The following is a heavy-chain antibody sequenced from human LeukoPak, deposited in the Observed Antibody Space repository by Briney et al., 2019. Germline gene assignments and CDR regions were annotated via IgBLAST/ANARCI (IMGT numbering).Heavy chain of an antibody. CDR1: GYTFTSYG. CDR2: ISAYNGNT. J-gene: IGHJ3*02. Sequence: ASVTVSCKASGYTFTSYGISWVRQAPGQGLEWMGWISAYNGNTNYAQKLQGRVTMTTDTSTSTAYMELRSLRSDDTAVYYCARDSNYYGSGNAFDIWGQGTMVTVSS. CDR3: ARDSNYYGSGNAFDI. D-gene: IGHD3-10*01. V-gene: IGHV1-18*01.